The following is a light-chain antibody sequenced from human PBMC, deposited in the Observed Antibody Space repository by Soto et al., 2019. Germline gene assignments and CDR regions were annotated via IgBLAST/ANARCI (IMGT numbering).Light chain of an antibody. J-gene: IGKJ1*01. V-gene: IGKV1-5*01. CDR2: DAS. CDR3: QQYDIYSRT. Sequence: DILMTQSPSTLSASVGDRVTITCRASQSISSWLAWYQQKPGKAPKLVIYDASTLQSGVPSRFSGSGSGTEFTLTISSLQPDDFATYYCQQYDIYSRTFGQGTKVEIK. CDR1: QSISSW.